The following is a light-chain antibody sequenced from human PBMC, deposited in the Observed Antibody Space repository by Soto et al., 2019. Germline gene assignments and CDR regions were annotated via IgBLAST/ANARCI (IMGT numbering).Light chain of an antibody. Sequence: DTQLTQSPSFLSASVGDRVTIACRPSQDVSRSVGWYQQKPGTAPKLLISAASTLNSGVPSRFSGSGSGTDFTLTISSLQPEDFATYYCQQLWTYPLTFGGGTKVEI. CDR1: QDVSRS. J-gene: IGKJ4*01. CDR3: QQLWTYPLT. CDR2: AAS. V-gene: IGKV1-9*01.